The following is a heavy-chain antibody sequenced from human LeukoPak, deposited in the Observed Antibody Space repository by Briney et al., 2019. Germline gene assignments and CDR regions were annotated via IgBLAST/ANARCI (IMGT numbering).Heavy chain of an antibody. CDR3: ARGRGPPNTNRDFYYYYYMDV. J-gene: IGHJ6*03. D-gene: IGHD3-10*01. V-gene: IGHV1-3*03. CDR2: INAANGHT. Sequence: GASVKVSCKASGYTFTSYAMHWVRQAPGQRLEWVGWINAANGHTKYSPAFQGRITITRDTSATTAYMEPSSLRSEDMALYYCARGRGPPNTNRDFYYYYYMDVWGTGTTVTVSS. CDR1: GYTFTSYA.